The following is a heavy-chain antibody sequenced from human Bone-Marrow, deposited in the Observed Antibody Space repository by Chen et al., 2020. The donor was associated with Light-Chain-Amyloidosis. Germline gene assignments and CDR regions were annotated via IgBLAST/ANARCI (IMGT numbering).Heavy chain of an antibody. CDR1: GGSSSSSSYY. CDR3: ARSLWSRITIFGVVISPIFDY. J-gene: IGHJ4*02. Sequence: QLQLQESGPGLVKPSETLSLTCTVSGGSSSSSSYYWGWVRQPPGKGLEWIGSIYYSGSTYYNPSLKSRVTISVDTSKNQFSLKLSSVPAADTAVYYCARSLWSRITIFGVVISPIFDYWGQGTLVTVSS. D-gene: IGHD3-3*01. V-gene: IGHV4-39*07. CDR2: IYYSGST.